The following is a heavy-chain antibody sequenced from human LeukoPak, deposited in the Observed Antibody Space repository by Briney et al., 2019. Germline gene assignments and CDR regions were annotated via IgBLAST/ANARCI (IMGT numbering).Heavy chain of an antibody. J-gene: IGHJ4*02. CDR1: GASISGSGYY. D-gene: IGHD2-21*02. Sequence: SETLSLTCAVSGASISGSGYYWGWIRQPPGMELQWIGNIYHTGSTYYNASLQSRVTISIDTSKNQFSLRLNSVTAADTAMYYCAKSDGYGLIDYWDQGTLVTVSS. CDR2: IYHTGST. V-gene: IGHV4-39*01. CDR3: AKSDGYGLIDY.